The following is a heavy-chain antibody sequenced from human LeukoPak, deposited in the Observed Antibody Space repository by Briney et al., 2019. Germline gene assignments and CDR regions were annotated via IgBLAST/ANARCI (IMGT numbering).Heavy chain of an antibody. CDR2: ISSSGSTI. CDR1: GFTFSDYY. Sequence: GGSLRLSCAASGFTFSDYYMSWIRQAPGKGLEWVSYISSSGSTIYYADSVKGRFTISRDNSKNTLYLQMNSLRAEDTAVYYCAKLSSAVLRFLEWSPFDYWGQGTLVTVSS. CDR3: AKLSSAVLRFLEWSPFDY. V-gene: IGHV3-11*01. J-gene: IGHJ4*02. D-gene: IGHD3-3*01.